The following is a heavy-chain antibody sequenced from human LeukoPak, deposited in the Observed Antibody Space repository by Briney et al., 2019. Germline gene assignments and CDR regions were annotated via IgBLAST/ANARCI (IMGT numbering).Heavy chain of an antibody. CDR2: VSSSGENT. D-gene: IGHD4-17*01. Sequence: GGSLRLSCLASKFTFNNYAMTWVRQAPGKGLEWVSTVSSSGENTYYADSVKGRFTISRDNAKNSLSLQMNSLRAEDTAVYYCARATRPTENWFDPWGQGTLVTVSS. CDR1: KFTFNNYA. V-gene: IGHV3-21*01. CDR3: ARATRPTENWFDP. J-gene: IGHJ5*02.